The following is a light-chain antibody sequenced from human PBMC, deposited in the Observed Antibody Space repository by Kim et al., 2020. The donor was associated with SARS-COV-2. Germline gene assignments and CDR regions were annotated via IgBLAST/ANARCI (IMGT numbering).Light chain of an antibody. CDR2: EDD. CDR1: SGSIDDNY. V-gene: IGLV6-57*04. Sequence: NFMLTQPLSVSESPGKTVTISCTRSSGSIDDNYVQWYQQRPGGVPTAVIYEDDQRPSGVSDRFSGSIDNSSNSASLTISGLRTEDEADYYCQSYNRDNVLFGGGTKLTVL. J-gene: IGLJ2*01. CDR3: QSYNRDNVL.